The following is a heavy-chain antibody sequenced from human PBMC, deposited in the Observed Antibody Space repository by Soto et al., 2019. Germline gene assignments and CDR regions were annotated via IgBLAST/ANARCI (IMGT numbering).Heavy chain of an antibody. V-gene: IGHV3-23*01. CDR1: GFTFTSYA. D-gene: IGHD2-2*01. J-gene: IGHJ4*02. Sequence: GGSLRLSCAASGFTFTSYAMGWARQAAGKGLEWVSVISSNGGITHYADSVKGRFTVSRDDSKTTLYLQMNSLRVEDTAVYYCTKGTRSSTSSSIVDYWGPGTLVTVSS. CDR2: ISSNGGIT. CDR3: TKGTRSSTSSSIVDY.